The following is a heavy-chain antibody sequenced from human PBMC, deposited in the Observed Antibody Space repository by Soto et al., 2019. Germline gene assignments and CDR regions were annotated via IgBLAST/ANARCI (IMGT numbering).Heavy chain of an antibody. CDR1: GGSFSGYT. CDR2: INPSGGST. CDR3: AREGGGVVVVVPAGLDY. Sequence: CDVYGGSFSGYTWTRIRQTTGKGLQWIGQINPSGGSTSYAQKFQGRVTMTRDTSTSTVYMELSSLRSEDTAVYYCAREGGGVVVVVPAGLDYWGQGTLVTVSS. J-gene: IGHJ4*02. D-gene: IGHD2-2*01. V-gene: IGHV1-46*03.